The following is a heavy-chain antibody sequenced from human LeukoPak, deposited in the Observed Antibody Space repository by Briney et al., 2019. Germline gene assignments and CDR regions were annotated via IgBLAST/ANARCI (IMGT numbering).Heavy chain of an antibody. D-gene: IGHD3-10*01. CDR2: ISYDGSDK. J-gene: IGHJ4*02. Sequence: PGRSLRLSCAASGFTFSNYGMHWVRQAPGKGLEWVAVISYDGSDKYYVDSVKGRFTISRDNSKNTLYLQMNSLRAEDTALYYCAKQFNYYASGSYYSGTYYFDYWGQGTLVTVSS. CDR1: GFTFSNYG. CDR3: AKQFNYYASGSYYSGTYYFDY. V-gene: IGHV3-30*18.